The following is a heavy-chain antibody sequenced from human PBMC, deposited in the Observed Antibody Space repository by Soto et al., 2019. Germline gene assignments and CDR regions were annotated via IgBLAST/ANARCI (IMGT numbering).Heavy chain of an antibody. V-gene: IGHV5-51*01. Sequence: GESLKISCKGSGYSFTSYWIGWVRQMPGKSLEWMGIIYPGDSDTRYSPSFQGQVTISADKSISTAYLQWSSLQASDTAMYYCATSRGYSGYGYYYYYYGMDVWGQGTTVTVSS. J-gene: IGHJ6*02. CDR2: IYPGDSDT. D-gene: IGHD5-12*01. CDR3: ATSRGYSGYGYYYYYYGMDV. CDR1: GYSFTSYW.